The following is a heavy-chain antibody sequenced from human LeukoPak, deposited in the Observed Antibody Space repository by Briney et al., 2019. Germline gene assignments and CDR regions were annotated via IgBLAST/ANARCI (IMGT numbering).Heavy chain of an antibody. J-gene: IGHJ4*02. CDR2: IYSGGST. Sequence: PGGSLRLSCAASGFTVSSNYMTWVRQAPGKGLEWVSVIYSGGSTYYADSVKGRFTISRDNSKTTLYLQMDSLRAEDTAVYYCARVLLVPFDYWGQGTLVTVSS. V-gene: IGHV3-66*01. CDR1: GFTVSSNY. D-gene: IGHD6-13*01. CDR3: ARVLLVPFDY.